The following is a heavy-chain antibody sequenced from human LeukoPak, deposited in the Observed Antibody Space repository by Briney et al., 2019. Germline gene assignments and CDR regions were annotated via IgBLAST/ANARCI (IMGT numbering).Heavy chain of an antibody. V-gene: IGHV3-30*02. CDR2: IRYDGSNK. CDR3: ARDSGGYNLSFDY. J-gene: IGHJ4*02. CDR1: GFTFSSYG. Sequence: GGSLRLSCAASGFTFSSYGMHWVRQAPGKGLEWVAFIRYDGSNKYYADSVKGRFTISRDNSKNTLYLQMNSLRAEDTAVYYCARDSGGYNLSFDYWGQGTLVTVSS. D-gene: IGHD2-15*01.